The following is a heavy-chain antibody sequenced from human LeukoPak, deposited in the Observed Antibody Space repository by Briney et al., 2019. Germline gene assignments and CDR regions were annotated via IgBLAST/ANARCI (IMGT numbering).Heavy chain of an antibody. CDR1: GFTFSSST. Sequence: GGSLRLSCVASGFTFSSSTMNWVRQAPGKGLEWVSSISSGATTIYYADSVKGRFTVSRDNAKNSLYLQMRSLRADDTAVYYCARDGGSFFPLDCWGQGTLVTVSS. D-gene: IGHD2-15*01. V-gene: IGHV3-48*01. J-gene: IGHJ4*02. CDR2: ISSGATTI. CDR3: ARDGGSFFPLDC.